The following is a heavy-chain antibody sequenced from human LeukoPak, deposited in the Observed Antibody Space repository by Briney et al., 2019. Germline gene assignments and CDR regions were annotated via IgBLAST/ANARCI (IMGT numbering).Heavy chain of an antibody. V-gene: IGHV3-66*01. CDR1: GFTFSSYY. CDR2: IYSGGST. D-gene: IGHD4-11*01. CDR3: ARSYSNHLFGMDV. J-gene: IGHJ6*02. Sequence: GGSLRLSCAGSGFTFSSYYMTWVRQAPGKGLEWVSVIYSGGSTYYSDSVKGRGAISRDNSKNTVFLQMNSVRAADTALYYCARSYSNHLFGMDVWGQGTTVTVSS.